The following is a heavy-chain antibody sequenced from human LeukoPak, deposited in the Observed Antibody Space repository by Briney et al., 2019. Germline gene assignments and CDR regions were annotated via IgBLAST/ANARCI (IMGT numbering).Heavy chain of an antibody. CDR3: ARPGSRIYYYYYMDV. CDR1: GYTFTGYY. CDR2: INPNSGGT. V-gene: IGHV1-2*02. J-gene: IGHJ6*03. D-gene: IGHD1-26*01. Sequence: ASVKVSCKASGYTFTGYYMHWVRQAPGQGLEWMGGINPNSGGTNYAQKFQGRVTMARDTSISTAYMELSRLRSDDTAVYYCARPGSRIYYYYYMDVWGKGTTVTVSS.